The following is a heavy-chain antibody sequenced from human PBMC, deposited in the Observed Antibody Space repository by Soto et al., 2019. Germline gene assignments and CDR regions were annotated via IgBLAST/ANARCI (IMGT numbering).Heavy chain of an antibody. J-gene: IGHJ4*02. CDR3: ARDINIAAAGTYDY. CDR1: GYTFTSYG. V-gene: IGHV1-18*01. Sequence: VASVKVSCKASGYTFTSYGISWVRQAPGQGLEWMGWISAYNGNTNYAQKLQGRVTMTTDTSTSTAYMELRSLRSDDTAVYYCARDINIAAAGTYDYWGQGTLVTVSS. D-gene: IGHD6-13*01. CDR2: ISAYNGNT.